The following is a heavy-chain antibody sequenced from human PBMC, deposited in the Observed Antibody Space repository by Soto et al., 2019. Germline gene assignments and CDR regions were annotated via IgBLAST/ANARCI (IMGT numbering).Heavy chain of an antibody. J-gene: IGHJ4*02. CDR3: VKSKNYYDSSGPFDY. D-gene: IGHD3-22*01. V-gene: IGHV3-30*18. Sequence: PGGSLRLSCAASGFTFSSYGMHWVRQAPGKGLEWVAVISYDGSNKYYADSVKGRFTISRDNSKNTLYLQMSSLRTEDTALYYYVKSKNYYDSSGPFDYWGQGTLVTVSS. CDR2: ISYDGSNK. CDR1: GFTFSSYG.